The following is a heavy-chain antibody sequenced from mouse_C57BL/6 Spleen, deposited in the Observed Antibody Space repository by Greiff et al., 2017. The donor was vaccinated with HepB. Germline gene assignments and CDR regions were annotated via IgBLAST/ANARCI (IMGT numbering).Heavy chain of an antibody. CDR2: IDPETGGT. Sequence: QVQLQQSGAELVRPGASVTLSCKASGYTFTDYEMHWVKQTPVHGLEWIGAIDPETGGTAYNQKFKGKAILTADKSSSTAYMEFRSLTSEDSAVYYCTRGGNYFDYWGQGTTLTVSS. CDR1: GYTFTDYE. CDR3: TRGGNYFDY. J-gene: IGHJ2*01. V-gene: IGHV1-15*01.